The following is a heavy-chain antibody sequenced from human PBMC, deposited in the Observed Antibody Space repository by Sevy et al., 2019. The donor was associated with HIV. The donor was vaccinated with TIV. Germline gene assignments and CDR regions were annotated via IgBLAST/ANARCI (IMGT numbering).Heavy chain of an antibody. CDR2: INPNSGGT. V-gene: IGHV1-2*02. CDR1: GYTFTGYY. D-gene: IGHD6-19*01. CDR3: AKGSNRVAGPLIYYYYYYMDV. Sequence: ASVKVSCKASGYTFTGYYMHWIRQAPGQGLEWMGWINPNSGGTNYAQKFQGRVTMTRDTSISTAYMDLSRLRSDDTAVYYCAKGSNRVAGPLIYYYYYYMDVWGKGTTVTVSS. J-gene: IGHJ6*03.